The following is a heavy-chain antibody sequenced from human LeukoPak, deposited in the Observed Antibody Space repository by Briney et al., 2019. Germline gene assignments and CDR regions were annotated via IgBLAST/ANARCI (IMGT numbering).Heavy chain of an antibody. Sequence: PGGSLRLSCTASGFSFSTSWMSWVRQTPGKGLEWVANIKKDGSEEYYVDSVKTRFTISRDNAKNSLYLQLNSVIVEDTADYYCTRLSTSVAGGDHWGQGTLVTVSS. D-gene: IGHD6-19*01. V-gene: IGHV3-7*01. CDR3: TRLSTSVAGGDH. J-gene: IGHJ4*02. CDR2: IKKDGSEE. CDR1: GFSFSTSW.